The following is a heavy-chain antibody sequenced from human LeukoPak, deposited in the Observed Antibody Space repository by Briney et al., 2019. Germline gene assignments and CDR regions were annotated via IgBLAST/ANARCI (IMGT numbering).Heavy chain of an antibody. Sequence: SVKVSCKASGYTFTSYDINWVRQATGQGLEWMGWMNPNSGNTGYAQKFQGRVTMTRNTSISTAYMELSSLRSEDTAVYYCANLYSSGWYNFDWFDPWGQGTLVTVSS. D-gene: IGHD6-19*01. CDR2: MNPNSGNT. V-gene: IGHV1-8*01. J-gene: IGHJ5*02. CDR1: GYTFTSYD. CDR3: ANLYSSGWYNFDWFDP.